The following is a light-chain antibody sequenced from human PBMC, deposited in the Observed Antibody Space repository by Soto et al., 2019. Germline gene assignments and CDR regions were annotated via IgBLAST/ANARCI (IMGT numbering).Light chain of an antibody. Sequence: EIVLTQSPGIMYLSPGERATLSCRASQTVGRSYLAWYQQKPGQAPRLLILGTSTRATGIPDRFSGGGSGTDFTLTISRLDPEDYAVYFCQQYDSIPPWTFGQGTRVEV. CDR1: QTVGRSY. V-gene: IGKV3-20*01. CDR2: GTS. CDR3: QQYDSIPPWT. J-gene: IGKJ1*01.